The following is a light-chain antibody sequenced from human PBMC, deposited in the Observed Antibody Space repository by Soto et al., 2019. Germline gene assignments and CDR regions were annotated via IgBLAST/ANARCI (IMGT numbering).Light chain of an antibody. J-gene: IGKJ5*01. Sequence: DLQMTQSPSTLSASVGDRVTITCRASQSISDSLAWYRQKPGKAPNLLIYTGSSLQSGVPSRFSGSGSGTDFTLTINSLQPEDFATYYCQQAASFPITFGQGTRLEIK. CDR2: TGS. CDR3: QQAASFPIT. V-gene: IGKV1-12*01. CDR1: QSISDS.